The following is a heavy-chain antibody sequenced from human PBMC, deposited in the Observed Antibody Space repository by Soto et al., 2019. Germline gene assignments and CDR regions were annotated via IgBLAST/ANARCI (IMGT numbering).Heavy chain of an antibody. V-gene: IGHV1-69*01. CDR2: IIPIFGTA. D-gene: IGHD2-2*01. Sequence: QVQLVQSGAEVKKPGSSVKVSCKASGGTFSSYAISWVRQAPGQGLEWMGGIIPIFGTANYAQKFQGRVTITADESTSTANMELSSLRSEDTAVYYCARDGGPAAIADPDRDYYYGMDVWGQGTTVTVSS. J-gene: IGHJ6*02. CDR3: ARDGGPAAIADPDRDYYYGMDV. CDR1: GGTFSSYA.